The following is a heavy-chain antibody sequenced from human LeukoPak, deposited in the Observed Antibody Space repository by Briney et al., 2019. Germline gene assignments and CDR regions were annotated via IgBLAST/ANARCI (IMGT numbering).Heavy chain of an antibody. D-gene: IGHD2-21*02. CDR1: GGSIGSGYY. CDR3: TRDIGDFVSDF. J-gene: IGHJ4*02. Sequence: SETLSLTCSVSGGSIGSGYYWAWIRQPPGKGLEWIGSIHYGGTTHYNPSLQSRVTISADTSKNQFALDLRSVTAADTAVYYCTRDIGDFVSDFWGQGTLVTVSS. V-gene: IGHV4-39*02. CDR2: IHYGGTT.